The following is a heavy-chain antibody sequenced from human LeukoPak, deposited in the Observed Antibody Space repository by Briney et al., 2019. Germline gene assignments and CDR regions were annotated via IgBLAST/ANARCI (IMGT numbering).Heavy chain of an antibody. Sequence: SETLSLTCTVSGYSISSGYYWGWIRQPPGKGLEWIGSIYHSGSTYYNPSLKSRVTISVDTSKNQFSLKLSSVTAADTAVYYCARGLYSSSWYVDWFDPWGQGTLVTVSS. J-gene: IGHJ5*02. CDR3: ARGLYSSSWYVDWFDP. CDR1: GYSISSGYY. CDR2: IYHSGST. V-gene: IGHV4-38-2*02. D-gene: IGHD6-13*01.